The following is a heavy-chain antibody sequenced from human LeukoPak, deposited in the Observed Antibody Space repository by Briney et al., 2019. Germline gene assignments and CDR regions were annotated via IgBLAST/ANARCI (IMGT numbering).Heavy chain of an antibody. D-gene: IGHD6-13*01. CDR3: AKDGEQQLVIGAFYYYGMDV. CDR2: INSDGGGA. J-gene: IGHJ6*02. V-gene: IGHV3-74*01. CDR1: GITFGNNW. Sequence: PGGSLRLSCAASGITFGNNWMHWVRQGPGKGLVWISRINSDGGGAIYADSVKGRFTVSRDNAENTLYLQMNSLRAEDTAVYYCAKDGEQQLVIGAFYYYGMDVWGQGTTVTVSS.